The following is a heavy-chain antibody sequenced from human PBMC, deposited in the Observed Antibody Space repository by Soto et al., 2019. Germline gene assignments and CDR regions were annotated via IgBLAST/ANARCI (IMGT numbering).Heavy chain of an antibody. Sequence: QVQLVQSGAEVKKPGSSVKVSCKASGGTFSSYTISWVRQAPGQGLEWMGRIIPILGIAKYAQKFEGRVTITADKSTSTAYMELSSLRSEDTAVYYCASRYDSSDYWGQGTLVTVSS. CDR1: GGTFSSYT. CDR3: ASRYDSSDY. J-gene: IGHJ4*02. CDR2: IIPILGIA. D-gene: IGHD3-22*01. V-gene: IGHV1-69*02.